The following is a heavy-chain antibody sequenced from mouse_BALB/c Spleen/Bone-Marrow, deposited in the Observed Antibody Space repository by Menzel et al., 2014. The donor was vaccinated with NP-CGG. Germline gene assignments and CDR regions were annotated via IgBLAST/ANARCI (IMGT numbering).Heavy chain of an antibody. V-gene: IGHV1-80*01. CDR2: IYPGDGDT. J-gene: IGHJ2*01. CDR1: GYAFSVYW. CDR3: ARGGISVDY. Sequence: QVQLQQSGAELVRPGSSVKTSCKASGYAFSVYWMNWVKQRPGQGLEWVGQIYPGDGDTNYNGKFKGRATLTADKSSITAYMQLSSLTSEDSAVYFCARGGISVDYWGQGTTLTVSS.